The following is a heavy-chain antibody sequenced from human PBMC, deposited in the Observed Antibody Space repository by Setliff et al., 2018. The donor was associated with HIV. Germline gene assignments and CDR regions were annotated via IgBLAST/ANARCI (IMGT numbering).Heavy chain of an antibody. CDR3: VRVGPWYYARSGYLASWDY. D-gene: IGHD3-22*01. J-gene: IGHJ4*02. V-gene: IGHV1-69*10. CDR2: TNPQSDIA. Sequence: SVKVSCKASGFTFNHYALSWVRQAPGQRPEWMGGTNPQSDIANYAQRFQGRVTITADHSTTSTYMELTSLKADDTAVYYCVRVGPWYYARSGYLASWDYWGQGTLVTVSS. CDR1: GFTFNHYA.